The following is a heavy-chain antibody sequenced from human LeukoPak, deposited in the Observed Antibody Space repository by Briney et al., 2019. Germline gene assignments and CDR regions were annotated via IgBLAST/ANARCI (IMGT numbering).Heavy chain of an antibody. Sequence: SETLSLTCTVSGGSISSGDYYWSWIRQPPGKGLEWIGYIYYSGSTYYNPSLKSRVTISVDTSKNQFSLKLSSVTAADTAVYYCARGSMVGYYFDYWGQGTLVTVSS. CDR2: IYYSGST. D-gene: IGHD3-10*02. CDR3: ARGSMVGYYFDY. CDR1: GGSISSGDYY. V-gene: IGHV4-30-4*08. J-gene: IGHJ4*02.